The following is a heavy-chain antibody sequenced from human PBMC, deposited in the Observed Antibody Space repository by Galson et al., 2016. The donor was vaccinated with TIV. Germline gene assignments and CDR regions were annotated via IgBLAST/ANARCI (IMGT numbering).Heavy chain of an antibody. CDR1: GFTFSSYS. CDR2: ISTTSNYI. J-gene: IGHJ4*02. Sequence: LRLSCAVSGFTFSSYSMNWVRQAPGKGLEWVASISTTSNYIYYADSVKGRFTISRDNAEDSLYLQINSLRAEDTALYYCARRGNYFSDAFDIWGQGTLVTVSS. CDR3: ARRGNYFSDAFDI. D-gene: IGHD1-7*01. V-gene: IGHV3-21*01.